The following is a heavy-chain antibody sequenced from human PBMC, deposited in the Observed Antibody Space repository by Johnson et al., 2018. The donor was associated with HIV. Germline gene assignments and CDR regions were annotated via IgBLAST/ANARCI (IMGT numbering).Heavy chain of an antibody. Sequence: VQLVESGGGLVQPGRSLRLSCAASGFTFDDYAMHWVRQAPGKGLEWVSGISWNSGSIGYADSVKGRFTISRDNAKNSLYLQRNSLRAEDTALYYCAKEAKQHDAFDIWGQGTMVTVSS. CDR1: GFTFDDYA. D-gene: IGHD6-13*01. CDR2: ISWNSGSI. CDR3: AKEAKQHDAFDI. J-gene: IGHJ3*02. V-gene: IGHV3-9*01.